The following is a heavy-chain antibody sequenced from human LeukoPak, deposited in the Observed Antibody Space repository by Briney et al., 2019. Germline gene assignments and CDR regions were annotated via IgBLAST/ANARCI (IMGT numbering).Heavy chain of an antibody. D-gene: IGHD6-13*01. Sequence: SETLSLTCTVSCGSISSYYWSWIRQPAGKGLEWIGYIYYSGSTNYNPSLKSRVTISVDTSKNQFSLKLSSVTVADTAVYYCARLYSSSWYSGYYYYYYMDVWGKGTTVTVSS. CDR3: ARLYSSSWYSGYYYYYYMDV. CDR2: IYYSGST. V-gene: IGHV4-59*01. CDR1: CGSISSYY. J-gene: IGHJ6*03.